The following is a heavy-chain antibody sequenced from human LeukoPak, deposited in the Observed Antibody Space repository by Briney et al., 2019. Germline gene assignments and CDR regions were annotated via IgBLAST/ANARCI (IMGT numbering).Heavy chain of an antibody. V-gene: IGHV3-23*01. CDR3: AKRENYYDSSGYYSFADY. Sequence: GGSLRLSCAASGFTFSSYAMSWVRQAPGKGLEWVSAISGSGGSTYYAGSVKGRFTITRDNSKNTLYLKMNSLRTEDTAVYYCAKRENYYDSSGYYSFADYWGQGTLVTVSS. D-gene: IGHD3-22*01. CDR2: ISGSGGST. J-gene: IGHJ4*02. CDR1: GFTFSSYA.